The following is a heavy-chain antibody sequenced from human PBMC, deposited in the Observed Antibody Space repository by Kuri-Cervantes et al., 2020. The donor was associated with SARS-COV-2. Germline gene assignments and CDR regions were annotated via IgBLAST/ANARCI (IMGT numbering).Heavy chain of an antibody. CDR2: IKQDGSEK. CDR1: GFTFSSSW. Sequence: GESLKISCAASGFTFSSSWMSWVRQAPGKGLEWVANIKQDGSEKYYVDSVKGRFTISRDNAKNSLYLQMNSLRAEDTAVYYCARGARDIVVVPAAKDWFDPWGQGTLVTVSS. D-gene: IGHD2-2*01. J-gene: IGHJ5*02. CDR3: ARGARDIVVVPAAKDWFDP. V-gene: IGHV3-7*01.